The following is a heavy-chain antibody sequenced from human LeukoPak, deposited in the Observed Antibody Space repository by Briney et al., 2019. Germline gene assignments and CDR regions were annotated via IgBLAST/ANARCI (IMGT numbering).Heavy chain of an antibody. CDR2: FSWDGVST. V-gene: IGHV3-43D*03. D-gene: IGHD2-8*02. CDR1: GFTLDDFA. Sequence: PGGSLRLSCAASGFTLDDFAMHWVRQAPGKGLEWVALFSWDGVSTYYVDSVRGRFTVSRDNSKNFLYLEMRSLRPEDTALYFCVRAERYDTGPFEYWGQGTQVTVSS. CDR3: VRAERYDTGPFEY. J-gene: IGHJ4*02.